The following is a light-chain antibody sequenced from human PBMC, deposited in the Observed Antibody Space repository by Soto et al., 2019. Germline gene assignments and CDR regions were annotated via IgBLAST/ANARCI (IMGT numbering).Light chain of an antibody. Sequence: EIVLTQSPATLSLSPGERATLSCRASQSISSYLAWYQQKPGQAPRLLIYDASNRATGTPARFSGSGSGTDFTLAISSLEPEDFAVYYCQQRSNWPGTFGGGTKVDIK. V-gene: IGKV3-11*01. CDR3: QQRSNWPGT. J-gene: IGKJ4*01. CDR1: QSISSY. CDR2: DAS.